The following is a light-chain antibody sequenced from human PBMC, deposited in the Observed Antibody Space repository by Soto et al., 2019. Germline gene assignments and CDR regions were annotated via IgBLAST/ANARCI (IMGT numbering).Light chain of an antibody. V-gene: IGKV3D-15*01. J-gene: IGKJ1*01. CDR2: DAS. CDR1: QSVRSN. CDR3: QVYTSSPQT. Sequence: EIVITQSPATLSVSAGERATLSCRARQSVRSNLAWYQQKPGQAPRLLIYDASTRATGIPARFSGSGSGTEFILTISSLQSEDFAVYYCQVYTSSPQTFGQGTTGDIK.